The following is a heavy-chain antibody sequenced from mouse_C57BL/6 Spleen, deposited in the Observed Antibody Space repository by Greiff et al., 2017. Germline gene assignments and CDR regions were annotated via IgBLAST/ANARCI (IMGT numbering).Heavy chain of an antibody. J-gene: IGHJ3*01. D-gene: IGHD1-1*01. V-gene: IGHV10-1*01. CDR3: GSSYGGMFAY. CDR2: IRSKSNNYAT. CDR1: GFSFNTYA. Sequence: EVKLQESGGGLVQPKGSLKLSCAASGFSFNTYAMNWVRQAPGKGLEWVARIRSKSNNYATYYADSVKDRFTISRDDSESMLYLQMNNLKTEDTAMYYCGSSYGGMFAYWGQGTLVTVSA.